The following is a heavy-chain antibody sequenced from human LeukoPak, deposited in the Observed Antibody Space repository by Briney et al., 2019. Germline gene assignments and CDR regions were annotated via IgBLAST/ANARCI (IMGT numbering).Heavy chain of an antibody. CDR2: ISYDGSNK. CDR1: GFTFSSYG. D-gene: IGHD2-2*01. J-gene: IGHJ6*02. Sequence: GRSLRLSCAASGFTFSSYGMHWVRQAPGKGLEWVAVISYDGSNKYYADSVKGRFTISRDNSKNTLYLQMNSLRADDTAVYYCARDWRYCSSTSCYGMDVWGQGTTVTVSS. CDR3: ARDWRYCSSTSCYGMDV. V-gene: IGHV3-30*03.